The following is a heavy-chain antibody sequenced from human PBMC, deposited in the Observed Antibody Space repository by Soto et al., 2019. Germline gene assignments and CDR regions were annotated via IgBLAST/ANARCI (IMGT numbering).Heavy chain of an antibody. CDR1: GYTFTSCD. V-gene: IGHV1-8*01. Sequence: ASVKVSCKASGYTFTSCDINWVRQATGQGLEWMGWMNPNSGNTGYAQKFQGRVTMTRNTSISTAYMELSSLRSEDTAVYYCAASRGGSSWLYYYYYYGMDVWGQGTTVTVSS. D-gene: IGHD6-13*01. CDR3: AASRGGSSWLYYYYYYGMDV. CDR2: MNPNSGNT. J-gene: IGHJ6*02.